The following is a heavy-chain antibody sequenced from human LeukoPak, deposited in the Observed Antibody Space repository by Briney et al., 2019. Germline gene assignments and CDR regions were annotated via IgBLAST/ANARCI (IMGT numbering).Heavy chain of an antibody. D-gene: IGHD6-19*01. V-gene: IGHV1-2*02. J-gene: IGHJ4*02. CDR2: INPNSGGT. Sequence: VASVKVSCTASGYTFTGYYMHWVRQAPGQGLEWIGWINPNSGGTNYAQKFRGRVTMTRDTSISTAYMELSRLRSDDTAVYYCARDRTGYSSGWEDNDYWGQGPLVTVSS. CDR3: ARDRTGYSSGWEDNDY. CDR1: GYTFTGYY.